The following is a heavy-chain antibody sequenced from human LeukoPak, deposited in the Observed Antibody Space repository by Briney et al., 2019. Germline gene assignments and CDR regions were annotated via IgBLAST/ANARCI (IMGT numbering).Heavy chain of an antibody. CDR2: INPNSGGT. Sequence: GASVKVSCKASGYTFTGYYMHWVRQVPGQGLEWMGWINPNSGGTNYAQKFQGRVTMTRDTSISTAYMELSRLRSDDTAVYYCARAIPYYYDSSGYFSDDAFDIWGQGTMVTVSS. V-gene: IGHV1-2*02. CDR3: ARAIPYYYDSSGYFSDDAFDI. D-gene: IGHD3-22*01. J-gene: IGHJ3*02. CDR1: GYTFTGYY.